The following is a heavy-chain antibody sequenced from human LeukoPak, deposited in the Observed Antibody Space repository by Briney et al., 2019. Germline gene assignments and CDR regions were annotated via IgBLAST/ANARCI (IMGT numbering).Heavy chain of an antibody. CDR3: ARDQYSYAHAAH. J-gene: IGHJ4*02. CDR1: GFTVSSNY. D-gene: IGHD5-18*01. CDR2: IYSGGTT. Sequence: GGPLRLSCAASGFTVSSNYMSWVRQAPGKGLEWVSVIYSGGTTYYADSVKGRFTISRDNSKNTLHLQMNTLRAEDTAVYYCARDQYSYAHAAHWGQGTLVTVSS. V-gene: IGHV3-66*01.